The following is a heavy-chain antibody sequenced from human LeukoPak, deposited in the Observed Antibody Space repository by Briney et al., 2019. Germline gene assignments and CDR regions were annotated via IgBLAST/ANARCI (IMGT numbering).Heavy chain of an antibody. CDR2: IYHSGKT. V-gene: IGHV4-31*03. CDR3: ARGAGYYFDF. J-gene: IGHJ4*02. CDR1: GDSISSSYY. D-gene: IGHD4/OR15-4a*01. Sequence: PSQTLSLTCTVSGDSISSSYYWSWFRQLPGKGLEWIGFIYHSGKTYYNPSHKSRFTISIDTSKNQFSLKVSSVTAADTAVYYCARGAGYYFDFWGQGTLVTVSS.